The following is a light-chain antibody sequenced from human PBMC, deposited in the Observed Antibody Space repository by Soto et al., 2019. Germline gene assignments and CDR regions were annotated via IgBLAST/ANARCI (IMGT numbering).Light chain of an antibody. Sequence: QSVLTQPPSVSGAPGQRVTISCTGSSSNIGAGYDVHWYHQLPGTAPKLLIYGNTNRPSGVPDRFSGSKSGTSASLAITGFQAEDEADYYCQSYDSSLSGVVFGGGTKLTVL. CDR3: QSYDSSLSGVV. CDR2: GNT. V-gene: IGLV1-40*01. J-gene: IGLJ2*01. CDR1: SSNIGAGYD.